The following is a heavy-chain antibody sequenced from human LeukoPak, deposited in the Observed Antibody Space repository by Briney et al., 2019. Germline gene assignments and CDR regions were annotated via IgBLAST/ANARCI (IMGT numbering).Heavy chain of an antibody. CDR1: GGSISTNSYY. CDR3: ARNLGHYYYDSNRYYFDY. CDR2: IYYGGST. Sequence: SETLSLTCTVSGGSISTNSYYWGWIRQPPGKGLEWIGSIYYGGSTFYNPSLKNRVTISVDTSKNQFSLKLSSVTAADTAVYYCARNLGHYYYDSNRYYFDYWGQGTLVTVSS. D-gene: IGHD3-22*01. J-gene: IGHJ4*02. V-gene: IGHV4-39*07.